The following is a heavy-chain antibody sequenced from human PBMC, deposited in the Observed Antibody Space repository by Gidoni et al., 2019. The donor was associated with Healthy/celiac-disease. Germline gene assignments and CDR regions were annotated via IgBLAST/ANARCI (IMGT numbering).Heavy chain of an antibody. D-gene: IGHD6-19*01. Sequence: EVQMLESGGGWVQPGGSLSLVRAESGLAFRTYAMCGVRQAQGQGLEWVSAISGSGGSTYYADSVMGRFTISRDNSKNTLYLQMHTLRVEDTAVYYCAKTAIAVAGTWDAFDIWSQGTMVTVSS. V-gene: IGHV3-23*01. CDR2: ISGSGGST. J-gene: IGHJ3*02. CDR3: AKTAIAVAGTWDAFDI. CDR1: GLAFRTYA.